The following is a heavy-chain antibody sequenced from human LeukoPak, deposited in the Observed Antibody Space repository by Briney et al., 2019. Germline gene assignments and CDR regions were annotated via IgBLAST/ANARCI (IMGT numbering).Heavy chain of an antibody. CDR3: ARHPRSSWYLDKGHFDY. CDR1: GGSMSSYS. V-gene: IGHV4-34*01. J-gene: IGHJ4*02. D-gene: IGHD6-13*01. CDR2: INHSGST. Sequence: SETLSLTCTVSGGSMSSYSWNWIRQPPGKGLEWIGEINHSGSTNYNPSLKSRVTISVDTSKNQFSLKLSSVTAADTAVYYCARHPRSSWYLDKGHFDYWGQGTLVTVSS.